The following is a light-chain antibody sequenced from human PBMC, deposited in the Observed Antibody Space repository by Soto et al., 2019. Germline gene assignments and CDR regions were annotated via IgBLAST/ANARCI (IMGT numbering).Light chain of an antibody. CDR3: QQYNNWPRT. CDR2: SAS. J-gene: IGKJ1*01. CDR1: QNIGRN. V-gene: IGKV3-15*01. Sequence: EIVMTQSPTTLSVSPGERAIVSCRASQNIGRNLAWYQQKPGQAPRLLIHSASTRATGVSATFSGSGSGTEFTLTVSSLQSEDFAVYYCQQYNNWPRTFGQGTKVEIK.